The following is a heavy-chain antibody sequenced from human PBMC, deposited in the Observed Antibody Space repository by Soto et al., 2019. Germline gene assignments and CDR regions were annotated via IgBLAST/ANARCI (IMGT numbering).Heavy chain of an antibody. V-gene: IGHV4-4*02. J-gene: IGHJ6*02. Sequence: QVQLQESGPGLVKPSGTLSLTCAVSGGSISSRNWWTWVRQPPGNGLEWIGDIFHSGTTNYNPSLKSRLTISVDKTKNQCSLTLSSVPAADTAVYYCARGHEGDGGWGMDVWGQGTTVTVSS. CDR1: GGSISSRNW. D-gene: IGHD1-26*01. CDR2: IFHSGTT. CDR3: ARGHEGDGGWGMDV.